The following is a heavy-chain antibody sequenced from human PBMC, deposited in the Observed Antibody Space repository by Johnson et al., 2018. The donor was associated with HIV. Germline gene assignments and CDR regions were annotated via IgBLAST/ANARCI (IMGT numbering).Heavy chain of an antibody. CDR1: GFTFSSYA. CDR3: AKSGLFVLVIYAPDVFDF. J-gene: IGHJ3*01. V-gene: IGHV3-30-3*02. Sequence: VQLVESGGGVVQPGRSLRLSCAASGFTFSSYAMHWVRQAPGQGLEWVAVISYDGSNNYYADSVTGRFTISSDNSNNTLYLQMNSLRAEDTAVYYCAKSGLFVLVIYAPDVFDFWGQGTMVTVSS. CDR2: ISYDGSNN. D-gene: IGHD2-8*02.